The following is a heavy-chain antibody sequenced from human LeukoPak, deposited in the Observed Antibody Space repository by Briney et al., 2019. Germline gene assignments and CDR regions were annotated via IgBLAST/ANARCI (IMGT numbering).Heavy chain of an antibody. J-gene: IGHJ4*02. Sequence: GGSLRLSCAASGFTFSSYSMNWVRQAPGKGLEWVANIKEDGSEKFYVDSVKGRFTIPRDNAKNSLYLQMNSLRAEDTAMYYCARDLYYYDSSGPTRYPSGFDYWGQGTLVTVSS. D-gene: IGHD3-22*01. CDR1: GFTFSSYS. CDR2: IKEDGSEK. V-gene: IGHV3-7*01. CDR3: ARDLYYYDSSGPTRYPSGFDY.